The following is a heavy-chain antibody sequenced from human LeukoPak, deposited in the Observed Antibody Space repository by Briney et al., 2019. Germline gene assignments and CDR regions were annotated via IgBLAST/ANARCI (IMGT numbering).Heavy chain of an antibody. CDR1: GFTFSRFW. CDR2: IDQSGGRN. CDR3: ARASLSEIIAAETYFDS. D-gene: IGHD6-13*01. J-gene: IGHJ4*02. Sequence: GGSLRLSCAASGFTFSRFWMNWVRQAPGRGLEWVANIDQSGGRNNYVDSVKGRFTISRDNAKNSLFLQMNSLRAEDTAVYYCARASLSEIIAAETYFDSWGQGTLVTVSS. V-gene: IGHV3-7*02.